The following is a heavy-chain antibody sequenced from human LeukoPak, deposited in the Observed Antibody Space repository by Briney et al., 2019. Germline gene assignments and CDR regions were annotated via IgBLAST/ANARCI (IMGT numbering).Heavy chain of an antibody. D-gene: IGHD3-3*01. V-gene: IGHV4-30-4*08. CDR3: ARGYDFWSGYYQNWFDP. Sequence: SQTLSLTCTVSGGSISSGDYYWSWIRQPPGKGLEWIGYIYYSGSTYYNPSPKSRVTISVDTSKNQFSLKLSSVTAADTAVYYCARGYDFWSGYYQNWFDPWGQGTLVTVSS. CDR2: IYYSGST. CDR1: GGSISSGDYY. J-gene: IGHJ5*02.